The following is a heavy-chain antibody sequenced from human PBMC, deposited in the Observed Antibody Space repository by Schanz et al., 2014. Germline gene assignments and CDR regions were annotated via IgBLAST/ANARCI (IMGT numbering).Heavy chain of an antibody. CDR1: GLIFSNYV. D-gene: IGHD3-10*01. Sequence: EVPLLESGGGLVQPGGSLKLSCAASGLIFSNYVMSWVRQAPGKGLEWVSTIGTSGGTNYAESVKGRFTISRDNAKNTLYLQMNRMRAEDTAVYYCAKGRFGELSAFEIWGQGTINTVSA. CDR2: IGTSGGT. V-gene: IGHV3-23*01. CDR3: AKGRFGELSAFEI. J-gene: IGHJ3*02.